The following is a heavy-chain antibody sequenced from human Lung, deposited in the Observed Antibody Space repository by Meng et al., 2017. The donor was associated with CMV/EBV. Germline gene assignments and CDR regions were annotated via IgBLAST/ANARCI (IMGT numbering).Heavy chain of an antibody. D-gene: IGHD2-2*01. Sequence: SCAASGFTFSSYAMHWVRQAPGKGLEWVAVISYDGSNKYYADSVKGRFTISRDNSKNTLYLQMNSLGAEDTAVYYCARLGVVVPAAQTPAFDIWXQGTTVTVSS. CDR1: GFTFSSYA. CDR3: ARLGVVVPAAQTPAFDI. CDR2: ISYDGSNK. J-gene: IGHJ3*02. V-gene: IGHV3-30*04.